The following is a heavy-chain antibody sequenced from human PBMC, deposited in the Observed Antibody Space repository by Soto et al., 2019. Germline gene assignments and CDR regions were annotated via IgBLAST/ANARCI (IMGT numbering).Heavy chain of an antibody. CDR2: INPSGGST. V-gene: IGHV1-46*01. J-gene: IGHJ3*02. CDR3: AILKVGATLGPIAFDI. D-gene: IGHD1-26*01. Sequence: ASVKVSCKASGYTFTSYYMHWVRQAPGQGLEWMGIINPSGGSTSYAQKFQGRVTMTRDTSTSTVYMELSSLRSEDTAVYYCAILKVGATLGPIAFDIWGQGTMVTVSS. CDR1: GYTFTSYY.